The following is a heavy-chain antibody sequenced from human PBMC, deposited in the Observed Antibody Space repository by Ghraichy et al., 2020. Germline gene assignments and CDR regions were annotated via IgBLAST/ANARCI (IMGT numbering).Heavy chain of an antibody. J-gene: IGHJ5*02. CDR1: GGTFSSYA. Sequence: SVKVSCKASGGTFSSYAISWVRQAPGQGLEWMGRIIPILDIANYAQKFQGRVTITADKSTSTAYMELSSLKSDDTAVYYCARTVVRGTGYFDPWGPGTLVTVST. CDR3: ARTVVRGTGYFDP. V-gene: IGHV1-69*04. D-gene: IGHD3-10*01. CDR2: IIPILDIA.